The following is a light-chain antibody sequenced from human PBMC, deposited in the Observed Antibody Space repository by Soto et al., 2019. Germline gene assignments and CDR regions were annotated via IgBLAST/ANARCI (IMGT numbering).Light chain of an antibody. CDR1: SSDVGGYNY. V-gene: IGLV2-14*01. CDR2: DVS. CDR3: SSYASSMANV. J-gene: IGLJ1*01. Sequence: QSALTQPASVSGSPGQSITISCTGTSSDVGGYNYVSWYQQYPGKAPKLMIYDVSSRPSGISNRFSGSKSGNTASLTISGLQAEDEADYYCSSYASSMANVFGTGTKLTVL.